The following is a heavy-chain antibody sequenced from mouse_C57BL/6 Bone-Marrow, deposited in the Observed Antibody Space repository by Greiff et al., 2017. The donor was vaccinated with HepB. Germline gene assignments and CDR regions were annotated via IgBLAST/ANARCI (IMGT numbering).Heavy chain of an antibody. V-gene: IGHV1-15*01. D-gene: IGHD1-1*01. J-gene: IGHJ4*01. CDR3: TRPNYYGHYAMDY. CDR2: IDPETGGT. CDR1: GYTFTDYE. Sequence: VKLQESGAELVRPGASVTLSCKASGYTFTDYEMHWVKQTPVHGLEWIGAIDPETGGTAYNQKFKGKAILTADKSSSTAYMELRSLTSEDSAVYYCTRPNYYGHYAMDYWGQGTSVTVSS.